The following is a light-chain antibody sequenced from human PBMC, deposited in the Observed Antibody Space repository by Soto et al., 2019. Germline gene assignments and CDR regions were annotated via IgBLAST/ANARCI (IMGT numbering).Light chain of an antibody. CDR1: QRVSSSY. CDR3: QRYGSSPPFT. V-gene: IGKV3-20*01. Sequence: EIVLTQSPGTLSLSPGERATLSCRASQRVSSSYLAWYQQKPGQAPSLLIHGASSRATGIPDRFSGSGSGTDFTLTISRLEPEDFAVYFCQRYGSSPPFTFGQGTKVEI. CDR2: GAS. J-gene: IGKJ2*01.